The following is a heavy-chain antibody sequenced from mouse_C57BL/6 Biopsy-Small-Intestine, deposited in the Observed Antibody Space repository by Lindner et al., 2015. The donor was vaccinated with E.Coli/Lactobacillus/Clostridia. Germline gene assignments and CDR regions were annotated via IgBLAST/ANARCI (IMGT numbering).Heavy chain of an antibody. V-gene: IGHV10-1*01. CDR1: GFSFNIYT. J-gene: IGHJ1*01. Sequence: VQLQESGGGLVQPKGSLKLSCAASGFSFNIYTMNWVRQAPGKGLEWVARIRSKSNNYATYYADSVKDRFTISRDDSESMLYLQMNNPKTEDTAMYYCVRPYYSNYWYFDVWGAGTTVTVSS. D-gene: IGHD2-5*01. CDR2: IRSKSNNYAT. CDR3: VRPYYSNYWYFDV.